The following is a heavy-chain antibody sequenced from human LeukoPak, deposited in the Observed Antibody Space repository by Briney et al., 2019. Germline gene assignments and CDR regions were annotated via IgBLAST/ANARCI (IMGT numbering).Heavy chain of an antibody. D-gene: IGHD3-3*01. CDR3: AGYDSYYGMDV. CDR1: GGSISSYY. Sequence: SETLSLTCTVSGGSISSYYWSWIRQPPGKGLEWIGYIYYSGSTNYNPSLKSRVTISVDTSKNQFSLKLSSVTAADTAVYYCAGYDSYYGMDVWGQGTTVTVSS. J-gene: IGHJ6*02. CDR2: IYYSGST. V-gene: IGHV4-59*01.